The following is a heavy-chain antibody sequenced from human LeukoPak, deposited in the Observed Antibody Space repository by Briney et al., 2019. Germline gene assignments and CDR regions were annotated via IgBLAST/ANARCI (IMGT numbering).Heavy chain of an antibody. CDR3: ARVGFYYDSSGYYQYFDY. V-gene: IGHV5-51*01. D-gene: IGHD3-22*01. J-gene: IGHJ4*02. CDR1: GYSFTSYW. Sequence: GESLKISCKGSGYSFTSYWIGWVRQMPGKGLEWMGIIYPGDSDTRYSPSFQGQVTISADKSISTAYLQWSSLKASDTAMYYCARVGFYYDSSGYYQYFDYWGQGTLVTVSS. CDR2: IYPGDSDT.